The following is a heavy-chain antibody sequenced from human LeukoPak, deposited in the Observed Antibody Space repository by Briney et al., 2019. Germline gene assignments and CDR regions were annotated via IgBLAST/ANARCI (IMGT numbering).Heavy chain of an antibody. D-gene: IGHD6-6*01. V-gene: IGHV3-30-3*01. CDR2: ISYDGSNK. CDR1: GFTFSSYA. CDR3: ASSKIAALD. Sequence: PGGSLRLSCAASGFTFSSYAMHWVRQAPGKGLEWVAVISYDGSNKYYADSVKGRFTISRDNSKNTLYLQMNSLRAEDTAVYYCASSKIAALDWGQGTLVTVSS. J-gene: IGHJ4*02.